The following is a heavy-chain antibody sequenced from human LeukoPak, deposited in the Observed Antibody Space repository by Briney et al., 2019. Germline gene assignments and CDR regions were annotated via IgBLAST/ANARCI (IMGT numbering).Heavy chain of an antibody. V-gene: IGHV4-39*01. D-gene: IGHD3-3*01. Sequence: SETLSLTCTVSGGSISSSSYYWAWIRQPPGKGLQWIGSIYYSGSTYYNSSLKSRVSISVDTSKSQFSLKLSSVTAADTAVYYCERQVGVGRFDPWGQGTLVTVSS. CDR2: IYYSGST. CDR3: ERQVGVGRFDP. CDR1: GGSISSSSYY. J-gene: IGHJ5*02.